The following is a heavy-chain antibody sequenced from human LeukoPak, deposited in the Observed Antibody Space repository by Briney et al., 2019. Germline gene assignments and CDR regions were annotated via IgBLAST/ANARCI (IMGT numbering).Heavy chain of an antibody. J-gene: IGHJ4*02. Sequence: SETLSLTCTVSGGSISSYYWSWIRQPPGKGLEWIGYSYYSGSTNYNPSLKSRVTISVDTSKNQFSLKLSSVTAADTAVYYCARERKQLLFDYWGQGTLVTVSS. D-gene: IGHD6-6*01. CDR1: GGSISSYY. CDR2: SYYSGST. V-gene: IGHV4-59*01. CDR3: ARERKQLLFDY.